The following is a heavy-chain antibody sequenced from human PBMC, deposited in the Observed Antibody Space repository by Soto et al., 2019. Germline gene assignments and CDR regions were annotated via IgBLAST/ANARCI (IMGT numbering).Heavy chain of an antibody. CDR3: ARGPTYYYDSSGYTFDY. CDR1: GDSVSSNSAA. J-gene: IGHJ4*02. CDR2: TYYRSKWYN. D-gene: IGHD3-22*01. V-gene: IGHV6-1*01. Sequence: QVQLQQSGPGLVKPSQTLSLTCAISGDSVSSNSAAWNWIRQSPSRGLEWLGRTYYRSKWYNDYAVSVKSRITINPDTSKNQFSLQLNSVTPEDTAVYYCARGPTYYYDSSGYTFDYWGQGTLVTVSS.